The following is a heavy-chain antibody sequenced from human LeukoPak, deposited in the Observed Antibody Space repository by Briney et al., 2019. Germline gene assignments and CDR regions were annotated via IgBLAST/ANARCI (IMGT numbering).Heavy chain of an antibody. CDR2: ISSSGSTI. Sequence: GGSLRLSCAASGFTFSDYYMSWIRQAPEKGLEWVSYISSSGSTIYYADSVKGRFTISRDNAKSSLYLQMNSLRAEDTAVYYCATAGEWDLLTRFDYWGQGTLVTVSS. D-gene: IGHD1-26*01. CDR1: GFTFSDYY. J-gene: IGHJ4*02. V-gene: IGHV3-11*01. CDR3: ATAGEWDLLTRFDY.